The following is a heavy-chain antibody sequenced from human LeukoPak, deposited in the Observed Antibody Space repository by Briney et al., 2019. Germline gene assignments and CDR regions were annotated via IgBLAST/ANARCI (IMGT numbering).Heavy chain of an antibody. CDR3: ARDNSYCSGGSCYSGWLDP. V-gene: IGHV4-61*02. D-gene: IGHD2-15*01. CDR1: GGSISSGSYY. J-gene: IGHJ5*02. CDR2: IYTSGST. Sequence: PSQTLSLTCTVSGGSISSGSYYWSWIRQPAWKGLEWIGRIYTSGSTNYNPSLKSRVTISVDTSKNQFSLKLSSVTAADTAVYYCARDNSYCSGGSCYSGWLDPWGQGTLVTVSS.